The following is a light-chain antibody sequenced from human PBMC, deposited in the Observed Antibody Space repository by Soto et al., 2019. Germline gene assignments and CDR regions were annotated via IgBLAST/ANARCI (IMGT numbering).Light chain of an antibody. CDR2: STN. CDR1: SGSVSTSYY. CDR3: VLYMGSGIHVV. J-gene: IGLJ2*01. V-gene: IGLV8-61*01. Sequence: QAVVTQEPSFSVSPGGTVTLTCVLSSGSVSTSYYPSWYQQTPGQAPRTLIYSTNTRSSGVPDRFSGSILGNKAALTITGVQADDESEYYCVLYMGSGIHVVFGGGTKLTVL.